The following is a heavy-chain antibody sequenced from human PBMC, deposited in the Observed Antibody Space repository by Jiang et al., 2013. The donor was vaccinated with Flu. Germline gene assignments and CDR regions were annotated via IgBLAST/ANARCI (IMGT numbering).Heavy chain of an antibody. CDR2: IDWDDTK. J-gene: IGHJ5*02. D-gene: IGHD6-13*01. CDR3: ARIWKSTSSSWYYNWFDP. V-gene: IGHV2-70*11. CDR1: GFSLSTSGMC. Sequence: KPTQTLTLTCTFSGFSLSTSGMCVSWIRQPPGKALEWLARIDWDDTKYHSTSLKTRLTISKDTSKNQVVLTMTNMDPVDTATYYCARIWKSTSSSWYYNWFDPWGQGTLVTVSS.